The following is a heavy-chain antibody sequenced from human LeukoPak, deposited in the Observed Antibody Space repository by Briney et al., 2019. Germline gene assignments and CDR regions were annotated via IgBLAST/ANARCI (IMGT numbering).Heavy chain of an antibody. V-gene: IGHV3-23*01. CDR2: ISGSGGST. Sequence: GGSLRLSCAASGFTFSSYAMSWVRQAPGKGLEWVSAISGSGGSTYYADSVKGRFTISRDNSKNTLYLQMNSLRAEDTAVYYCAKDLIFRIAVAGIPFDYWGQGTLVTVSS. CDR3: AKDLIFRIAVAGIPFDY. J-gene: IGHJ4*02. CDR1: GFTFSSYA. D-gene: IGHD6-19*01.